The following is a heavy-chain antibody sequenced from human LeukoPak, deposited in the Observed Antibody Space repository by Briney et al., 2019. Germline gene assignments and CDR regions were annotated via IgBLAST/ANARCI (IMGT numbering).Heavy chain of an antibody. J-gene: IGHJ6*03. V-gene: IGHV1-8*03. CDR2: MNPNSGNT. D-gene: IGHD6-13*01. Sequence: ASVKVSCKASGYTFTSYDINWVRQATGQGLEWMGWMNPNSGNTGYAQKFQGRVTITRNTSISTAYMELSSLRSEDTAVYYCARGSPGYNSSWTDYYYYYMDVWGKGTTVTVSS. CDR3: ARGSPGYNSSWTDYYYYYMDV. CDR1: GYTFTSYD.